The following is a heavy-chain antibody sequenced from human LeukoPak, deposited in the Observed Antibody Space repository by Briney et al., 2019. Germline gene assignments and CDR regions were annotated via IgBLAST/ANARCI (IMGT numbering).Heavy chain of an antibody. J-gene: IGHJ4*02. V-gene: IGHV3-21*01. D-gene: IGHD3-10*01. Sequence: GGSLRLSCAASGFTVSSNYMSWVRQAPGKGLEWVSSISRTSSYIYYTDSVKGRFTISRDNAKNSLYLQMNSLRAEDTAVYYCARDPDYYGSGSYYNHYFDYWGQGTLVTVSS. CDR3: ARDPDYYGSGSYYNHYFDY. CDR1: GFTVSSNY. CDR2: ISRTSSYI.